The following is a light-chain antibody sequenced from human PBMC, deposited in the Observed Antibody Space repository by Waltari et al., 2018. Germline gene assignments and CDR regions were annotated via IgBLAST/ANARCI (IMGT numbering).Light chain of an antibody. Sequence: SYVLPQPPSVAVAPGETARVTCGGHNIESKSVHWYQQKPGQAPVLVISYDSDRPSGIPERFSGSNSGDTATLTISRVEAGDEADYYCQVWDANTDPGVFGTGTEVTVL. CDR2: YDS. CDR1: NIESKS. CDR3: QVWDANTDPGV. J-gene: IGLJ1*01. V-gene: IGLV3-21*01.